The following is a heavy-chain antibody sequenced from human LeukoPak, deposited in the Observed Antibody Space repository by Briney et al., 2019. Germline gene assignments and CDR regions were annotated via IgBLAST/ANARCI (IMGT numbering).Heavy chain of an antibody. V-gene: IGHV4-59*13. CDR2: ISYSGKT. CDR1: GGGAINIFY. CDR3: AKAATTGTEHCFDP. D-gene: IGHD1-1*01. Sequence: SETLSLTCTISGGGAINIFYWSWLRQSPGEGLEWIGYISYSGKTAFSPSLRSRVSMSLDTSKNLFSLNLTSVTDADTAVYYCAKAATTGTEHCFDPWGQGILVTVSS. J-gene: IGHJ5*02.